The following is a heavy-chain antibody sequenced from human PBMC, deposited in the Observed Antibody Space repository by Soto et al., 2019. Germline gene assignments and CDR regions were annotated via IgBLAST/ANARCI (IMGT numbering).Heavy chain of an antibody. J-gene: IGHJ6*02. V-gene: IGHV1-69*01. CDR2: IIPISETT. Sequence: QVQLVQSGAEVKKPGSSVKVSCKASGGTFSSYAISWVRQAPGQGLEWMGGIIPISETTNYAQKFQGRVTITADESKSTAYMELSSLRSEGTAVYYCARSHGSSTSLEIYYYYYYGMDVWGQGTTVTVSS. CDR3: ARSHGSSTSLEIYYYYYYGMDV. D-gene: IGHD2-2*01. CDR1: GGTFSSYA.